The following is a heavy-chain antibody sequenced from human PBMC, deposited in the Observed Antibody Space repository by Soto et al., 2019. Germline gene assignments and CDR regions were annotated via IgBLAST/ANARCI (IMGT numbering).Heavy chain of an antibody. CDR2: IYYSGST. J-gene: IGHJ3*02. CDR1: GGSISSVGYY. CDR3: ARGKIMVRGVNWSSDAFDI. D-gene: IGHD3-10*01. Sequence: SETLSLTSTVSGGSISSVGYYWSWIRQHPGKGLEWIGYIYYSGSTYYNPSLKSRVTISVDTSKNQFSLKLSSVTAADTAVYYCARGKIMVRGVNWSSDAFDIWGQGTMVTVSS. V-gene: IGHV4-31*03.